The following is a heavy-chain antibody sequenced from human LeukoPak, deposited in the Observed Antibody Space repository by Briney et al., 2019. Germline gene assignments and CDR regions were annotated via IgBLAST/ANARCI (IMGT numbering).Heavy chain of an antibody. J-gene: IGHJ4*02. D-gene: IGHD3-3*01. CDR1: GGSISSSSYY. V-gene: IGHV4-39*07. CDR3: ARDRNDFWSGYPFDY. Sequence: SETLSLTCTVSGGSISSSSYYWGWIRQPPGKGLEWIGSIYYSGSTYYNPSLKSRVTISVDTSKNQFSLKLSSVTAADTAAYYCARDRNDFWSGYPFDYWGQGTLVTVSS. CDR2: IYYSGST.